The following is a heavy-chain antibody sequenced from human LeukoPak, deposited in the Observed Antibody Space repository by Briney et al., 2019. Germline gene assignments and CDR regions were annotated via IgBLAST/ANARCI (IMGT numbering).Heavy chain of an antibody. J-gene: IGHJ3*02. CDR1: EFTFSSYS. Sequence: GGSLRLSCEVSEFTFSSYSMNWVRQAPEKGLEWVSNINGHSTTMDYADSVKGRFSISRDRAKNSLFVRMNSLRDEDTAIYYCVRDNLWAFDIWGPGTMVTVSS. CDR3: VRDNLWAFDI. CDR2: INGHSTTM. V-gene: IGHV3-48*02. D-gene: IGHD3-10*01.